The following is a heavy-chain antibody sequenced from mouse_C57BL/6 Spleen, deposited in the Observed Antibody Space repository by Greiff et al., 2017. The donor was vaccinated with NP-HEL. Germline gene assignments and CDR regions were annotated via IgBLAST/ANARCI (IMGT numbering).Heavy chain of an antibody. J-gene: IGHJ1*03. D-gene: IGHD1-1*01. CDR2: INPNNGGT. Sequence: VQLQQSGPELVKPGASVKIPCKASGYTFTDYNMDWVKQSHGKSLEWIGDINPNNGGTIYNQKFKGKATLTVDKSSSTAYMELRSLTSEYTAVYYCARCATTDWYFDVWGTGTTVTVSS. CDR3: ARCATTDWYFDV. V-gene: IGHV1-18*01. CDR1: GYTFTDYN.